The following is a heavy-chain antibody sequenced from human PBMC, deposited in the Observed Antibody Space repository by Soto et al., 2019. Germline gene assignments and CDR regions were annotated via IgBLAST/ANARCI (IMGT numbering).Heavy chain of an antibody. Sequence: QLQLQESGPGLVKPSETLSLTCTVSGGSISSSYSYWGWIRQAPGKGMQWIGSFYYSGSTYYNPCLKGGGSISVDTCKTQFSVKLSSVPAADTAVYYCARPAYCRGRSCYGRQFAFWGRGALVTVSS. D-gene: IGHD2-15*01. CDR1: GGSISSSYSY. CDR3: ARPAYCRGRSCYGRQFAF. V-gene: IGHV4-39*01. J-gene: IGHJ4*02. CDR2: FYYSGST.